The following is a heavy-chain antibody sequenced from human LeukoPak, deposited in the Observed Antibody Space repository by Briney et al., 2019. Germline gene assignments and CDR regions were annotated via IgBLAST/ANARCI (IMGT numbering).Heavy chain of an antibody. CDR1: GGSISSCY. CDR2: IYSTGST. CDR3: ARQIASAGTAGFDF. D-gene: IGHD6-13*01. Sequence: SETLSLTCTVSGGSISSCYWSWIRQPAGKGLEWIGRIYSTGSTNYNPSLRSRVTMSVDTSKNQFSLRLRSVTAADTAVYYCARQIASAGTAGFDFWGQGALVTVSS. V-gene: IGHV4-4*07. J-gene: IGHJ4*02.